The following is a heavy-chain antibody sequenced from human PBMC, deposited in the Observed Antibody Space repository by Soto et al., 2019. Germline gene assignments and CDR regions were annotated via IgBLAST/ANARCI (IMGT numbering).Heavy chain of an antibody. CDR2: IYYSGST. V-gene: IGHV4-31*03. Sequence: QVQLQESGPGLVKPSQTLSLTCTVSGGSISSGGYYWSWNRQHPGKGLEWIGYIYYSGSTYYNPSLKSRVTISVDTSKNQFSLKLSSVTAADTAVYYCARGLTTSLGPPNWFDPWGQGTLVTVSS. J-gene: IGHJ5*02. CDR1: GGSISSGGYY. CDR3: ARGLTTSLGPPNWFDP.